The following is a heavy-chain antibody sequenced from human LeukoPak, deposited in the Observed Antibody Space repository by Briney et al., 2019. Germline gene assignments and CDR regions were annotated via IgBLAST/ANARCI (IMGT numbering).Heavy chain of an antibody. CDR3: AKENRGYCSGGSCYSLDY. V-gene: IGHV3-43*02. D-gene: IGHD2-15*01. CDR2: ISGDGGST. J-gene: IGHJ4*02. Sequence: PGGSLRLSCAASGSTFDDYAMHWVRQAPGKGLEWVSLISGDGGSTYYADSVKGRFTISRDNSKNSLYLQMNSLRTEDTALYYCAKENRGYCSGGSCYSLDYWGQGTLVTVSS. CDR1: GSTFDDYA.